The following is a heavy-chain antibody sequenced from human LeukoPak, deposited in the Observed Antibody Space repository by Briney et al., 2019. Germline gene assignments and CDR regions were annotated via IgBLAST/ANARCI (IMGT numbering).Heavy chain of an antibody. Sequence: ASVKVSCKASGYTFTSYDINWVRQATGQGLEWMGWMNPNSGNTDYAQKFQGRVTITRNTSISTAYMELSSLRSEDTAVYYCARVRYCSGGSCSYYMDVCGKGTTVIVSS. V-gene: IGHV1-8*03. CDR2: MNPNSGNT. CDR1: GYTFTSYD. J-gene: IGHJ6*03. CDR3: ARVRYCSGGSCSYYMDV. D-gene: IGHD2-15*01.